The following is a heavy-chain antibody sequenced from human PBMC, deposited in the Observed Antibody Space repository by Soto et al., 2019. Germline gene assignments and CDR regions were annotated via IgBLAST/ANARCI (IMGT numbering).Heavy chain of an antibody. CDR1: GVTFSSYA. J-gene: IGHJ6*02. CDR3: AKDGRGSGSYSPMDV. CDR2: ITNRGGST. V-gene: IGHV3-23*01. Sequence: EVQLLESGGGLVQPGGSLRLSCAASGVTFSSYAMTWVRQAPGKGLEWVSTITNRGGSTDYADSVKGRFTISRDNSKNTLYLQMNSLRAEDTGVYYCAKDGRGSGSYSPMDVWGQGTTVTVSS. D-gene: IGHD3-10*01.